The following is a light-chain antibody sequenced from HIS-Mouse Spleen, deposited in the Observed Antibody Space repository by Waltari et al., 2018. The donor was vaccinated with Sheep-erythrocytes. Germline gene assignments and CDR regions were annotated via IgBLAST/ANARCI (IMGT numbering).Light chain of an antibody. CDR2: DAS. CDR1: QDISNY. CDR3: QQANSFPIT. J-gene: IGKJ5*01. Sequence: DIQMTQSPSSLSASVGDRVTITCQASQDISNYLNWYQQKPGKAPKLLIYDASNLETGVPSRFSVSGSETDFTLTISSLQPEDFATYYCQQANSFPITFGQGTRLEIK. V-gene: IGKV1-33*01.